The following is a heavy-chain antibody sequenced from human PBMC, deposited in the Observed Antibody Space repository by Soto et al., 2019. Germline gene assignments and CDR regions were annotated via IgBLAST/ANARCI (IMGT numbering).Heavy chain of an antibody. CDR1: GGSFRGYF. J-gene: IGHJ4*02. CDR2: INDSGST. CDR3: QGGDF. V-gene: IGHV4-34*01. Sequence: PETLSLTCAVSGGSFRGYFWSWIRQSPDKGLEWIGEINDSGSTYYNPSFKSRLTISVDTPKSQISLTLTSVTAADSAVYYCQGGDFWGQGTRVTVSS. D-gene: IGHD3-16*01.